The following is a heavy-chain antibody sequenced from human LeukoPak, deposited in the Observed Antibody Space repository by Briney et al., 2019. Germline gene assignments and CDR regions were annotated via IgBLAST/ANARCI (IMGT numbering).Heavy chain of an antibody. Sequence: ASVKVSCKASGYTFTGYYMHWVRQAPGQGLEWMGIINPSGGSTSYAQKFQGRVTMTRDMSTSTVYMELSSLRSEDTAVYYCARGELDYYDSSGYRSQVPPSQSFDYWGQGTLVTVSS. J-gene: IGHJ4*02. CDR3: ARGELDYYDSSGYRSQVPPSQSFDY. V-gene: IGHV1-46*01. CDR1: GYTFTGYY. CDR2: INPSGGST. D-gene: IGHD3-22*01.